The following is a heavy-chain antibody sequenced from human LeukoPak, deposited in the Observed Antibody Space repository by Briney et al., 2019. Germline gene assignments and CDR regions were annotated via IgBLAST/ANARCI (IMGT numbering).Heavy chain of an antibody. D-gene: IGHD3-22*01. CDR1: GFTFSSYS. CDR3: ASRYDSSGYYVVGFGSY. Sequence: GGSLRLSCAASGFTFSSYSMNWVRQAPGKGLEWVSSISSSSYIYYADSVKGRFTISRDNAKNSLYLQMNSLRAEDTAVYYCASRYDSSGYYVVGFGSYWGQGTLVTVSS. J-gene: IGHJ4*02. CDR2: ISSSSYI. V-gene: IGHV3-21*01.